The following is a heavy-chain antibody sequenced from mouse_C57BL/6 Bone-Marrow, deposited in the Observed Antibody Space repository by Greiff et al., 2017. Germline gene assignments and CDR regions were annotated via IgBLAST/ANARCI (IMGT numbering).Heavy chain of an antibody. Sequence: VQLQQPGAELVKPGASVKVSCKASGYTFTSYWMHWVKQRPGQGLEWIGRIHPSDSDTNYNQKFKGKATLTVDKSSSTAYMQLSSLTSEDSAVYYCAMGYYDYDVWYFGVWGTGTTVTVSS. CDR3: AMGYYDYDVWYFGV. CDR2: IHPSDSDT. D-gene: IGHD2-4*01. CDR1: GYTFTSYW. J-gene: IGHJ1*03. V-gene: IGHV1-74*01.